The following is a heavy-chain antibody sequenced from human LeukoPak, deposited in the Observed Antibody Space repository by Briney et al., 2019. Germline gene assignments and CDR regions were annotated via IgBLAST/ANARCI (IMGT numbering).Heavy chain of an antibody. D-gene: IGHD1-26*01. CDR3: AKDSSGSYYSAEYFQH. J-gene: IGHJ1*01. Sequence: PGGSLRLSCAASGFTFDDYAMHWVRQAPGKGLEWVSGISWNSGSIGYADSVKGRFTISRDNAKNSLYLQMNSLRAEDTALYYCAKDSSGSYYSAEYFQHWGQGTLVTVSS. CDR1: GFTFDDYA. V-gene: IGHV3-9*01. CDR2: ISWNSGSI.